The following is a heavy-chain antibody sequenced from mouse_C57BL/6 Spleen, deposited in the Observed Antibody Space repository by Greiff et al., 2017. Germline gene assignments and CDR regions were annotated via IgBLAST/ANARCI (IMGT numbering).Heavy chain of an antibody. D-gene: IGHD2-13*01. Sequence: EVKVEESGPELVKPGASVKLSCKASGYTFTSYNMTWVKQSPGKSLEWIGEINPSCGSTSYNEKFKGKATLTVDKSSSTAYMQLSSLTSEDSAVYYCAREGDTDAMDYWGQGTSVTVSS. J-gene: IGHJ4*01. CDR3: AREGDTDAMDY. CDR2: INPSCGST. V-gene: IGHV1-39*01. CDR1: GYTFTSYN.